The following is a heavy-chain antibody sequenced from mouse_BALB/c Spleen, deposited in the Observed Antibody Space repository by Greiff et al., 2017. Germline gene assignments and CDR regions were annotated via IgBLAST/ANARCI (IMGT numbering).Heavy chain of an antibody. V-gene: IGHV1-12*01. D-gene: IGHD2-10*02. Sequence: QSGAELVKPGASVKMSCKASGYTFTSYNMHWVKQTPGQGLEWIGAIYPGNGDTSYNQKFKGKATLTADKSSSTAYMQLSSLTSEDSAVYYCAREEYGNYVDYAMDYWGQGTSVTVSS. CDR3: AREEYGNYVDYAMDY. CDR2: IYPGNGDT. CDR1: GYTFTSYN. J-gene: IGHJ4*01.